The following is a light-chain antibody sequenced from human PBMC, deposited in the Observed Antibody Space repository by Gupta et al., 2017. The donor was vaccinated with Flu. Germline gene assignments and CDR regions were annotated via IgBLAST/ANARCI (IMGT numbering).Light chain of an antibody. CDR3: QQYYTTPWT. V-gene: IGKV4-1*01. J-gene: IGKJ1*01. CDR1: QSLLYSSNNKDY. Sequence: VGERATSDCKSSQSLLYSSNNKDYLAWYQQRPGQPPKLLIYWASARASGVPDRFSASGSGTDFTLTVSSLKAEDVAIYYCQQYYTTPWTFGQGTKVEIK. CDR2: WAS.